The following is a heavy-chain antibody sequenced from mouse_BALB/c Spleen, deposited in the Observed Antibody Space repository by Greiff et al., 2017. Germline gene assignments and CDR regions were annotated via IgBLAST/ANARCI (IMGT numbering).Heavy chain of an antibody. CDR1: GFSLTSYG. Sequence: QVQLKQSGPDLVAPSQSLSITCTVSGFSLTSYGVHWVRQPPGKGLEWLVVIWSDGSTTYNSALKSRLSISKDNSKSQVFLKMNSLQTDDTAMYYCARHRYGNYYAMDYWGQGTSVTVSS. CDR2: IWSDGST. V-gene: IGHV2-6-2*01. CDR3: ARHRYGNYYAMDY. D-gene: IGHD2-1*01. J-gene: IGHJ4*01.